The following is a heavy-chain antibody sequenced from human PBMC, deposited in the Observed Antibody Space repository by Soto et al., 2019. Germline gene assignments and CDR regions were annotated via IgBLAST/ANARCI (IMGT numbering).Heavy chain of an antibody. D-gene: IGHD1-1*01. CDR2: VYWDDDK. CDR3: AYKAVKYKYAFDM. J-gene: IGHJ3*02. Sequence: QITLKESGPTLVKPTQTLTLTCTFSGFSLNTPEVGVAWIRQPPGKAMEWLALVYWDDDKHYNPSLKNRLTITKDTAKIQVVLTMTYMDPVDTATYYCAYKAVKYKYAFDMWGQGTMVTVSS. V-gene: IGHV2-5*02. CDR1: GFSLNTPEVG.